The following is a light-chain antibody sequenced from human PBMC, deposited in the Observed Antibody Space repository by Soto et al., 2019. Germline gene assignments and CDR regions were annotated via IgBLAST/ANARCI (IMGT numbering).Light chain of an antibody. CDR2: EVS. CDR1: RSDVGRYNL. Sequence: QSALTHPASVSGSPGQSITISCTGTRSDVGRYNLVSWYQQHPGIAPKLIISEVSKRPSGVSDRFSGSRSGITASLTIAGLQAEDEADYYCFSYAGSDTPSVFGTGPKVTVL. CDR3: FSYAGSDTPSV. V-gene: IGLV2-23*02. J-gene: IGLJ1*01.